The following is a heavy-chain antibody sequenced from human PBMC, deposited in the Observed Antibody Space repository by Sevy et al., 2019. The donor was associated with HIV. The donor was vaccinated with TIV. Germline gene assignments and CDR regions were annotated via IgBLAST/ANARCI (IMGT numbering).Heavy chain of an antibody. D-gene: IGHD3-10*01. CDR3: ATLSTVRGQFNWFDP. Sequence: ASVKVSYKASGYTFTNYGISWVRQAPGQGLEWMGWIGAYNGNTNYAQKLQGRVTLTTDTSTSTAYMDLRSLRSDDTAVYYCATLSTVRGQFNWFDPWDQGTLVTVSS. CDR2: IGAYNGNT. J-gene: IGHJ5*02. V-gene: IGHV1-18*01. CDR1: GYTFTNYG.